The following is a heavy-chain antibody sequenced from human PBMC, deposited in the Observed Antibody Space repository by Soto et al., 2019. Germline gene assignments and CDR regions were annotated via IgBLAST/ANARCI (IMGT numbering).Heavy chain of an antibody. CDR3: ARDFSPRGIAAAGPNFDY. Sequence: GGSLRLSCTASGFTFSSYWMHWVRQDPGKGLVWVSRINSDGSSTSYADSVKGRFTISRDNAKNTLYLQMNSLRAEDTAVYYCARDFSPRGIAAAGPNFDYWGQGTLVTVSS. J-gene: IGHJ4*02. CDR2: INSDGSST. CDR1: GFTFSSYW. D-gene: IGHD6-13*01. V-gene: IGHV3-74*01.